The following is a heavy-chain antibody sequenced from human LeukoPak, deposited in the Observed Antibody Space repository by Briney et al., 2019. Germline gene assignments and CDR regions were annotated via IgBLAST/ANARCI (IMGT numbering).Heavy chain of an antibody. CDR3: ARAKVTTFDY. D-gene: IGHD4-11*01. V-gene: IGHV4-61*01. Sequence: SQTLSLTCAISGDSVSSNSAAWSWIRQPPGKGLEWIGYIYYSGSTNYNPSLKSRVTISVDTSKNQFSLKLSSVTAADTAVYYCARAKVTTFDYWGQGTLVTVSS. J-gene: IGHJ4*02. CDR2: IYYSGST. CDR1: GDSVSSNSAA.